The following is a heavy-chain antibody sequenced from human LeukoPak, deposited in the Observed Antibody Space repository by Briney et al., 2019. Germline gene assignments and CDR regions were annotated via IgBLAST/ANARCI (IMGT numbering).Heavy chain of an antibody. V-gene: IGHV3-30*18. J-gene: IGHJ6*02. CDR2: ISYDGSNK. D-gene: IGHD4-17*01. Sequence: GGSLRLSCAASGFTFSSYGMHWVRQAPGKGLEWVAVISYDGSNKYYADSVKGRFTISRDNSKNTLYLQMNSLRAEDTAVYYCAKDPDPWAQLTTAYYYGMDVWGQGTTVTVSS. CDR3: AKDPDPWAQLTTAYYYGMDV. CDR1: GFTFSSYG.